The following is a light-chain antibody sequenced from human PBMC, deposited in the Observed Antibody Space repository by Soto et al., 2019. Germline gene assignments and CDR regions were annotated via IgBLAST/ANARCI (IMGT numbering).Light chain of an antibody. CDR3: QQYYSFPWT. CDR1: QSVSSN. J-gene: IGKJ1*01. V-gene: IGKV3D-15*01. CDR2: GAS. Sequence: EIVMTHSPATLSVSPGERATLSCRASQSVSSNLAWYQQKPGQAPRLLIYGASNRATGIPDRFSGSGSGTDFTLTISCLQSEDFATYYCQQYYSFPWTFGQGTKVDIK.